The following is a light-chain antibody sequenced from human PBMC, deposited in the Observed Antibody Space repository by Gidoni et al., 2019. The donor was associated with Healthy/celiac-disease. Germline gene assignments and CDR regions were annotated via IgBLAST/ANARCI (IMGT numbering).Light chain of an antibody. CDR1: QSVSSSY. V-gene: IGKV3-20*01. CDR2: GAS. CDR3: QQYGSSPPDT. J-gene: IGKJ2*01. Sequence: EIVLTQSPGTLSLSPGERATLSCRASQSVSSSYLAWYQQKPGQAPRLLIYGASSGSGTDFTLTISRLEPEDVAVYYCQQYGSSPPDTFGQGTKLEIK.